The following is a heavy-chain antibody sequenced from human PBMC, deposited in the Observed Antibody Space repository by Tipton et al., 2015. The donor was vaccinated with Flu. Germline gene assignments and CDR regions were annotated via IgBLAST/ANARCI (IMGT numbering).Heavy chain of an antibody. CDR1: GFTFSSYA. Sequence: SLRLSCAASGFTFSSYAMHWVRQAPGKGLEWVAVISYDGSNKYYADSVKGRFTISRDNSKNTLYLQMNSLRAEDTAVYYCARELLSGYDPPRNIYYYYGMDVWGQGTTVTVSS. J-gene: IGHJ6*02. V-gene: IGHV3-30-3*01. CDR3: ARELLSGYDPPRNIYYYYGMDV. D-gene: IGHD5-12*01. CDR2: ISYDGSNK.